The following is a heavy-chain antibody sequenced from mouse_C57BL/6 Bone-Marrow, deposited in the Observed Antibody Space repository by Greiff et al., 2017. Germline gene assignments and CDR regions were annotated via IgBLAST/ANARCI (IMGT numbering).Heavy chain of an antibody. J-gene: IGHJ1*03. CDR3: ASHLRGYVDV. Sequence: EVKLVESGGDLVKPGGSLKLSCAASGFTFSSSGMSWVRQTPDKRLEWVATISSGGSYTDYPDSVKGRFTISRDNAKNTLYLQMSSLKSEDTAMYYCASHLRGYVDVWGTGTTVTVSS. D-gene: IGHD1-1*01. CDR1: GFTFSSSG. V-gene: IGHV5-6*01. CDR2: ISSGGSYT.